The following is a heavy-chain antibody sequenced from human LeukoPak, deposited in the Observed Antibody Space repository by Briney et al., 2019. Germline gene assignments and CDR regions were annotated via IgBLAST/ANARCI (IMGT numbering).Heavy chain of an antibody. D-gene: IGHD4-23*01. CDR2: ISYDGSNK. Sequence: GGSLRLSCAASGFTFSSYGMHWVRQAPAKGLDWVAVISYDGSNKYYADSVKGRFTISRDNSKNTLYLQMNSLRAEDTAVYYCAKETLTTVALDYWGQGTLVTVSS. CDR3: AKETLTTVALDY. J-gene: IGHJ4*02. CDR1: GFTFSSYG. V-gene: IGHV3-30*18.